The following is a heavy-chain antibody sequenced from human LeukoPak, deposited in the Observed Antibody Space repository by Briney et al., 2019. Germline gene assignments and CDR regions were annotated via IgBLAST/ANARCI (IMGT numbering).Heavy chain of an antibody. D-gene: IGHD6-13*01. Sequence: WASVKVSCKASGYTFTSYDINWVRQATGQGLEWMGWMNPNSGNTGYAQKFQGRVTMTRNTSISTAYMELSSLRSEDTAVYYCARVAYSSSWDNYYYYMDVWGKGTTVTISS. V-gene: IGHV1-8*01. CDR2: MNPNSGNT. J-gene: IGHJ6*03. CDR1: GYTFTSYD. CDR3: ARVAYSSSWDNYYYYMDV.